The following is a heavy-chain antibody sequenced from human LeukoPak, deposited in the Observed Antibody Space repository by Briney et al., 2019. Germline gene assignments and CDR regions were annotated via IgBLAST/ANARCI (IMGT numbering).Heavy chain of an antibody. V-gene: IGHV1-46*01. CDR1: GYTFTRNY. J-gene: IGHJ4*02. D-gene: IGHD4-17*01. Sequence: ASVKVSCKASGYTFTRNYMHWVRQAPGQGLEWMGIINPRGGSTTYAQKFQDRLTMTRDTSTSTVYMELSSLRSEDTAVYYCAREDADYTFSFDFWGQGTLVTVSS. CDR3: AREDADYTFSFDF. CDR2: INPRGGST.